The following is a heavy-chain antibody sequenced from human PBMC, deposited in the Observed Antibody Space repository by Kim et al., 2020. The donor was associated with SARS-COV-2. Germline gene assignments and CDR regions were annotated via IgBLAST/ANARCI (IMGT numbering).Heavy chain of an antibody. Sequence: ASVKVSCKASGYTFTSYGISWVRQAPGQGLEWMGWISAYNGNTNYAQKLQGRVTMTTDTSTSTAYMELRSLRSDDTAVYYCARGGKWQWELFRVHYYGMDVWRQGTTVTVSS. CDR3: ARGGKWQWELFRVHYYGMDV. V-gene: IGHV1-18*01. J-gene: IGHJ6*02. D-gene: IGHD1-26*01. CDR1: GYTFTSYG. CDR2: ISAYNGNT.